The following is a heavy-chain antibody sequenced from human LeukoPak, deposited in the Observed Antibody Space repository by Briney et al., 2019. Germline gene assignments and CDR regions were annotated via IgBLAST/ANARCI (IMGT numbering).Heavy chain of an antibody. CDR2: INNDGGST. D-gene: IGHD6-13*01. V-gene: IGHV3-64*04. J-gene: IGHJ4*02. Sequence: GGSLRLSCSASGPTFNKFALHWVRQAPGKGLEYVSGINNDGGSTFYSDSVKGRFTISRDNSKNTLYLQMNSLRAEDTAVYYCAKDRYSSSWSRFDYWGQGTLVTVSS. CDR1: GPTFNKFA. CDR3: AKDRYSSSWSRFDY.